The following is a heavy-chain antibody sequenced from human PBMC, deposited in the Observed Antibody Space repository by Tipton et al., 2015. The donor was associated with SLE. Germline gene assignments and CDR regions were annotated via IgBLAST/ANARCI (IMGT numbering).Heavy chain of an antibody. D-gene: IGHD1-14*01. CDR1: DGSISTDY. CDR2: ISDSGAT. CDR3: ARVTTEAGNYYYYYYMDV. J-gene: IGHJ6*03. Sequence: TLSLTCSVSDGSISTDYWAWIRQPPGKGLEWIGYISDSGATNYNPSLESRLTMSIDTSKNQFSLKLTSMTAADTAVYYCARVTTEAGNYYYYYYMDVWGKRTTVTVSS. V-gene: IGHV4-59*01.